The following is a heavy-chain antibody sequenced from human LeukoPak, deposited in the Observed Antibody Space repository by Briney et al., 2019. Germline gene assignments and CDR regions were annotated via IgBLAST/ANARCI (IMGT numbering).Heavy chain of an antibody. CDR2: INPSGGST. CDR1: GYTFSSYH. J-gene: IGHJ4*02. Sequence: ASVKVSYEASGYTFSSYHMHWVRQAPGQGLEWMGIINPSGGSTSYAQKFQGRVTLTRDMSTSTVYMELSSLRSEDTAVYYCARDLDGEWLVKWGQGTLVTVSS. CDR3: ARDLDGEWLVK. V-gene: IGHV1-46*01. D-gene: IGHD6-19*01.